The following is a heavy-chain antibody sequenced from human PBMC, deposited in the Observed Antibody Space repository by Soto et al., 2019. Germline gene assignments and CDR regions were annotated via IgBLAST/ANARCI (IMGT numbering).Heavy chain of an antibody. CDR3: AKDRGLDADYYYGMDV. V-gene: IGHV3-30*18. Sequence: PGGSLRLSCAASGFTFSSYGMHWVRQAPGKGLEWVAVISYDGSNKYYADSVKGRFTISRDNSKNTLYLQMNSLRAEDTAVYYCAKDRGLDADYYYGMDVWGQGPTVTVSS. D-gene: IGHD3-10*01. J-gene: IGHJ6*02. CDR1: GFTFSSYG. CDR2: ISYDGSNK.